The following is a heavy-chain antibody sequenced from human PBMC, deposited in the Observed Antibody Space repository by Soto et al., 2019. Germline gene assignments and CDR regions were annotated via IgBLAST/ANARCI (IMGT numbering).Heavy chain of an antibody. V-gene: IGHV3-74*01. CDR3: ARLLTGREDV. CDR1: EFTFSSYW. CDR2: LNEDGSFT. Sequence: EVQLVESGGGFVRPGGSLRLSCVASEFTFSSYWMHWVRQVPGKGLVWVSRLNEDGSFTTYADSVKGRFTISRDNAQKTLYLQINRLTAEDTAVYHFARLLTGREDVWGQGIKVTVSS. J-gene: IGHJ6*01.